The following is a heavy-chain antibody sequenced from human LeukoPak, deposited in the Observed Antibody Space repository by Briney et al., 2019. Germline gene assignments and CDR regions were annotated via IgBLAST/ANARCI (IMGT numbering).Heavy chain of an antibody. CDR1: GFTFSSHS. V-gene: IGHV3-48*01. CDR2: ISSSSSTI. CDR3: ARGAYYYED. D-gene: IGHD3-22*01. J-gene: IGHJ4*02. Sequence: GGSLRLSCAASGFTFSSHSMNWVRQAPGKGLEWVSYISSSSSTIYYADSVKGRFTIYRDNAKNSLYLQMNSLRAEDTAVYYCARGAYYYEDWGQGTLVTVSS.